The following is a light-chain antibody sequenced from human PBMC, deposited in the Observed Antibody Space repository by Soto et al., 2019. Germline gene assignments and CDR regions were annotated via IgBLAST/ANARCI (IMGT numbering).Light chain of an antibody. CDR3: QQLKTYPLT. V-gene: IGKV1-9*01. CDR2: TAS. J-gene: IGKJ4*01. Sequence: DIQLTQSPSFLSASVGDRVTITCRASQGINNYLAWYQQKPGNAPKLLISTASTLESGVPSRFSGSGSGTESTLTISSLQPEDFATYYCQQLKTYPLTFGGGTKVEIK. CDR1: QGINNY.